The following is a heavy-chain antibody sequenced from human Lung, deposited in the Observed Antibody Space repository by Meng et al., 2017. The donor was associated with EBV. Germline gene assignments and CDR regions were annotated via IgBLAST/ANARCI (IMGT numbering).Heavy chain of an antibody. CDR3: AREWCSGGSCYPDY. D-gene: IGHD2-15*01. CDR1: GGSISSGDYY. V-gene: IGHV4-30-4*01. J-gene: IGHJ4*02. Sequence: QVQLRQWGAGLLKPSETLSLTCTVSGGSISSGDYYWSCIRQPPGKGLEWIGYIYYSGSTYYNPSLKSRVTISVDTSKNQFSLKLSSVTAADTAVYYCAREWCSGGSCYPDYWGQGTLVTVSS. CDR2: IYYSGST.